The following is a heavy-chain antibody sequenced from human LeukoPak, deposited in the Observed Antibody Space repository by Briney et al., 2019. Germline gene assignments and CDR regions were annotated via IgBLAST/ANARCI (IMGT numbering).Heavy chain of an antibody. D-gene: IGHD6-6*01. V-gene: IGHV3-23*01. CDR1: GFTFNNYA. J-gene: IGHJ4*02. CDR3: AKGLMYSSSSYFDY. Sequence: GGSLRLSCAASGFTFNNYAMNWVRQAPGKGLEWVSSLSGSGDNTYYTDSVKGRFTISRDNSKITLYLQMNSLRAEDTAVYYCAKGLMYSSSSYFDYWGQGTLVTVSS. CDR2: LSGSGDNT.